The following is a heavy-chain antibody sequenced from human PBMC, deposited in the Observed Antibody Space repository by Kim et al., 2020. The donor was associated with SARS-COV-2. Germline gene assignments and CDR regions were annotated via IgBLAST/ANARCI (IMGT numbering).Heavy chain of an antibody. CDR3: ARHWDFWTFDY. CDR2: IYYSGST. J-gene: IGHJ4*02. Sequence: SETLSLTCTVSGGSISSSSYYWGWIRQPPGKGLEWIGSIYYSGSTYYNPSLKSRVTISVDTSKNQFSLKLSSVTAADTAVYYCARHWDFWTFDYWGQGTLVTVSS. V-gene: IGHV4-39*01. CDR1: GGSISSSSYY. D-gene: IGHD3-3*01.